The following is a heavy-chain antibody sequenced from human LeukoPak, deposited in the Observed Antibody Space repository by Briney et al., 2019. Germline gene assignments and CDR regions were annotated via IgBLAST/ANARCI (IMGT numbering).Heavy chain of an antibody. J-gene: IGHJ4*02. CDR2: INPNSGGT. D-gene: IGHD3-22*01. CDR1: GYTFTGYY. V-gene: IGHV1-2*02. CDR3: ASATYYYDSSGYVDY. Sequence: ASVKVSCKASGYTFTGYYMHWVRQAPGQGLEWMGWINPNSGGTNYAQKFQGRVTITADKSTSTAYMELSSLRSEDTAVYYCASATYYYDSSGYVDYWGQGTLVTVSS.